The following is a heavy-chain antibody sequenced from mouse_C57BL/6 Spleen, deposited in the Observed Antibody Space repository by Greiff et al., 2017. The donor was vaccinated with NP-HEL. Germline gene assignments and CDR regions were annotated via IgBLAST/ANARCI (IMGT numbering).Heavy chain of an antibody. CDR3: ARQAYYSNYWYFDV. Sequence: VKLMESGPGLVAPSQSLSITCTVSGFSLTSYGVHWVRQPPGKGLEWLVVIWSDGSTTYNSALKSRLSISKDNSKSQVFLKMNSLQTDDTAMYYCARQAYYSNYWYFDVWGTGTTVTVSS. CDR2: IWSDGST. V-gene: IGHV2-6-1*01. CDR1: GFSLTSYG. J-gene: IGHJ1*03. D-gene: IGHD2-5*01.